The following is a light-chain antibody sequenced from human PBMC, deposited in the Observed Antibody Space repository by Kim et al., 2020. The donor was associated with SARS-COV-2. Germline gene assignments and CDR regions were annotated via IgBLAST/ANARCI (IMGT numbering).Light chain of an antibody. CDR2: AAS. CDR1: QGINNY. V-gene: IGKV1-27*01. Sequence: AYVGARIPITCRASQGINNYLAWYQQKSGEPPKILIYAASALQSGVPSRLSGSGSGTDITLTVTSLQPEDVATYYCQKYDSAPWTFGQGTKVDIK. CDR3: QKYDSAPWT. J-gene: IGKJ1*01.